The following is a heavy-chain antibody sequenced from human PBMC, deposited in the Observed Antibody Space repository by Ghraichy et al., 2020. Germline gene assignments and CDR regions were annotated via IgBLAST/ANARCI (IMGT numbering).Heavy chain of an antibody. CDR3: ARGQPGYGREDFDY. Sequence: SVKVSCKASGGTFSSYAISWVRQAPGQGLEWMGGIIPIFGTANYAQKFQGRVTITADESTSTAYMELSSLRSEDTAVYYCARGQPGYGREDFDYWGQGTLVTVSS. CDR2: IIPIFGTA. D-gene: IGHD3-10*02. CDR1: GGTFSSYA. V-gene: IGHV1-69*13. J-gene: IGHJ4*02.